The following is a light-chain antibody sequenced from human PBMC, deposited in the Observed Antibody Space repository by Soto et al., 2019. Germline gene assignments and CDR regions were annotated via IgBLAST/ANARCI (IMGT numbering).Light chain of an antibody. Sequence: QSVLTQPASVSGSPGQSITISCTGTSSDVGAYNYVSWYQQHPGKAPKLMIYEVSNRPSGVSNRFSGSKSGNTASLTISGLQAEDEADYYCSSYTSSGTVFGTGTKVTVL. V-gene: IGLV2-14*01. CDR1: SSDVGAYNY. J-gene: IGLJ1*01. CDR3: SSYTSSGTV. CDR2: EVS.